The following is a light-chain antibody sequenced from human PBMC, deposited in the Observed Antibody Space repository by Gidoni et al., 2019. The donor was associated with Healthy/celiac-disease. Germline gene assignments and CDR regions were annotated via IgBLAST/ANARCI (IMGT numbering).Light chain of an antibody. J-gene: IGKJ3*01. Sequence: EIVLTQSPGTLSLSPGERPTLSCRASQSVSSSYLAWYQQKPGQAPRLLIYDASSRATGIPDRFSGSGSGTDFTLTISRLEPEDFAVYYCQQYGSSPRDFTFGPXTKVDIK. CDR1: QSVSSSY. CDR2: DAS. CDR3: QQYGSSPRDFT. V-gene: IGKV3-20*01.